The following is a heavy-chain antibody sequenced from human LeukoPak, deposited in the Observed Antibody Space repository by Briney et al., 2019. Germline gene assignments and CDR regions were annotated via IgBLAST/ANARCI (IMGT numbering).Heavy chain of an antibody. CDR3: AKAGEVVVVAARGDY. CDR1: GFTFSSYS. CDR2: ISSSSSYI. V-gene: IGHV3-21*04. Sequence: GGSLRLSCAASGFTFSSYSMNWVRQAPGKGLEWVSSISSSSSYIYYADSVKGRFTISRDNAKNTLYLQMNSLRAEDTAVYYCAKAGEVVVVAARGDYWGQGTLVTVSS. J-gene: IGHJ4*02. D-gene: IGHD2-15*01.